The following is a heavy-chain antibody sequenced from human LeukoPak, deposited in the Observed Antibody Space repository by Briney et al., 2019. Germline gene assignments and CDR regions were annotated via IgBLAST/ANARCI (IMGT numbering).Heavy chain of an antibody. D-gene: IGHD6-13*01. Sequence: PVGSLRLSCAASGFTVNSNYMSWVRQAPGTGLVWVSRINPDGTGTNYADSVKGRFTTSRDNAKNTLYLQMNSLRDEDTAVYYCAREAVPAGTWGLVDPWGQGTLVTVSS. V-gene: IGHV3-74*01. J-gene: IGHJ5*02. CDR1: GFTVNSNY. CDR3: AREAVPAGTWGLVDP. CDR2: INPDGTGT.